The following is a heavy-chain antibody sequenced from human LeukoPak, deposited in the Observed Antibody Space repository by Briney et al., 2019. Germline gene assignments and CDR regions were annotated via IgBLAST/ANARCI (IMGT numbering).Heavy chain of an antibody. J-gene: IGHJ4*02. V-gene: IGHV1-46*01. CDR3: AREGPSGGSCFDY. D-gene: IGHD2-15*01. CDR2: INPSGGST. CDR1: GYTFTGYY. Sequence: ASVKVSCKASGYTFTGYYIHWVRQAPGQGLEWMGIINPSGGSTSYAQKFQGRVTMTRDMSTSTVYMELSSLRSEDTAVYYCAREGPSGGSCFDYWGQGTLVTVSS.